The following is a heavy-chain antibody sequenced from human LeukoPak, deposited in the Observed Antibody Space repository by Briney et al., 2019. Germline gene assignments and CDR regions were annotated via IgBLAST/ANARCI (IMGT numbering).Heavy chain of an antibody. CDR3: AGFGSIAAGLDY. V-gene: IGHV1-2*02. Sequence: ASVKVSCKASGYTFTGYYMHWVRQAPGQGLEWMGWINPNSGGTNYAQKFQGRVTMTRDTSISTAYMELSRLRSNDTAVYYCAGFGSIAAGLDYWGQGTLVTVSS. J-gene: IGHJ4*02. CDR2: INPNSGGT. D-gene: IGHD6-13*01. CDR1: GYTFTGYY.